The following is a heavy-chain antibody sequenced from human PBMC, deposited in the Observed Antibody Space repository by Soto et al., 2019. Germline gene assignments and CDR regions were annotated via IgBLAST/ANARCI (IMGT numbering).Heavy chain of an antibody. Sequence: GGSLRLSXAASGFTFSSYAMSWVRQAPGKGLEWVSAISGSGGSTYYADSVKGRFTISRDNSKNTLYLQMNSLRAEDTAVYYCAKDQYYDILTGYLDYWGQGTLVTVSS. V-gene: IGHV3-23*01. CDR2: ISGSGGST. D-gene: IGHD3-9*01. CDR1: GFTFSSYA. J-gene: IGHJ4*02. CDR3: AKDQYYDILTGYLDY.